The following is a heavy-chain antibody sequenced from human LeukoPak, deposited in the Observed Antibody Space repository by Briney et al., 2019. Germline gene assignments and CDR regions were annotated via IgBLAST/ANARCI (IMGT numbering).Heavy chain of an antibody. Sequence: PSETLSLTCAVYGGSFSGYYWSWIRQPPGKGLEWIGEINHSGSTNYNPSLTSRVTISVDTSKNQFSLKLSSVTAADTAVYYCARLGYYYGSGRPRGMDVWGQGTTVTVSS. V-gene: IGHV4-34*01. D-gene: IGHD3-10*01. CDR1: GGSFSGYY. CDR3: ARLGYYYGSGRPRGMDV. CDR2: INHSGST. J-gene: IGHJ6*02.